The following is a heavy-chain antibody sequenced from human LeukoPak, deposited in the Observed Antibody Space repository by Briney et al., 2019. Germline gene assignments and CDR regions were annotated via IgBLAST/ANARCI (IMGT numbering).Heavy chain of an antibody. J-gene: IGHJ4*02. D-gene: IGHD3-10*01. V-gene: IGHV4-31*03. CDR2: IFFTGRT. CDR1: GGSVNSGAYY. CDR3: ARDRASGMDF. Sequence: SQTLSLTCTVSGGSVNSGAYYWSWIRQCPGKGLEWIGQIFFTGRTDYNPSLQSRLSISIDTSKNQFSMELSSVTVADTATYYRARDRASGMDFWGQGTLVTVSS.